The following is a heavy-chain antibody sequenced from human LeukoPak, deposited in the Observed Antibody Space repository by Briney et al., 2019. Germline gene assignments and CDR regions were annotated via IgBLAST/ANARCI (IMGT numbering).Heavy chain of an antibody. D-gene: IGHD6-19*01. J-gene: IGHJ4*02. Sequence: PGGSLRLSCAASGFTFRTFAMSWVRQAPGKGLEWVSVIYTGGDTYHADSVRGRFTIFRDTSKNTVNLQMNSLRAEDTALYYCAGGQMFTSGGFDDWGQGTLVTVST. CDR2: IYTGGDT. CDR3: AGGQMFTSGGFDD. CDR1: GFTFRTFA. V-gene: IGHV3-53*01.